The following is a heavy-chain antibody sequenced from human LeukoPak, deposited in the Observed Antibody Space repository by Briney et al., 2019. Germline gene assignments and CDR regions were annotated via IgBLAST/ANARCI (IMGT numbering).Heavy chain of an antibody. V-gene: IGHV1-18*01. CDR2: ISAYNGNT. Sequence: ASVKVSCKASGYTFTSYGISWVRQAPGQGLEWMGWISAYNGNTNYAQKLQGRVTMTTDTSTSTAYTELRSLRSDDTAVYYCARDAYDSSGYYYSGYWGQGTLVTVSS. CDR3: ARDAYDSSGYYYSGY. J-gene: IGHJ4*02. D-gene: IGHD3-22*01. CDR1: GYTFTSYG.